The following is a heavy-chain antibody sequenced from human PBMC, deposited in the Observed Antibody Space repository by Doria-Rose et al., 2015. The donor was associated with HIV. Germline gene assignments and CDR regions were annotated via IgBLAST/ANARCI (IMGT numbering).Heavy chain of an antibody. V-gene: IGHV3-21*01. J-gene: IGHJ4*02. CDR1: GFTFSSHR. CDR3: ATGVTLDY. Sequence: VQLVQSGGGLVGPGGSLRLSCATSGFTFSSHRINWVRQAPGKGLEWVSAISSTSAYRNYADSVRGRCTIARDNARNSLYLQMDSLRAEDTAIYYCATGVTLDYWGQGTLVTVSS. D-gene: IGHD3-10*01. CDR2: ISSTSAYR.